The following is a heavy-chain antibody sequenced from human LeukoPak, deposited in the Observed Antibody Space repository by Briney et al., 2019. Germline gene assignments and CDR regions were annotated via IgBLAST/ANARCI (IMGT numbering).Heavy chain of an antibody. Sequence: PSETLFLTCAGSGYSISSGYYGGRIAQPPRKGMEWTGTIYHCGSTYYNPSLKSRVTISVDTSKLQFVLKLSCVAAADTAVYYCARHETVAGVDYWGQGTLVTVSS. D-gene: IGHD6-19*01. CDR3: ARHETVAGVDY. CDR1: GYSISSGYY. V-gene: IGHV4-38-2*01. J-gene: IGHJ4*02. CDR2: IYHCGST.